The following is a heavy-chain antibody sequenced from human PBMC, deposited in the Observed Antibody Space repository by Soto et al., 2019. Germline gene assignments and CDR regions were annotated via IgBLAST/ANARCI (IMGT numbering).Heavy chain of an antibody. CDR2: IYYSGST. D-gene: IGHD3-9*01. Sequence: QLQLQESGPGLVKPSETLSLTCTVSGGSISSSSYYWGWIRQPPGKGLEWIGSIYYSGSTYYNPSGKSRVTIAVNTSKNQFSLKLSSVTAADTAVYYCARQYYDILTGYIDYWGQGTLVTVSS. CDR1: GGSISSSSYY. J-gene: IGHJ4*02. CDR3: ARQYYDILTGYIDY. V-gene: IGHV4-39*01.